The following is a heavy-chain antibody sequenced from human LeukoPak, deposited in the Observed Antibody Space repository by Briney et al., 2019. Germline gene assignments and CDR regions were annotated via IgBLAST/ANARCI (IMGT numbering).Heavy chain of an antibody. CDR3: AKDHYDVLRYFDWLLFDY. D-gene: IGHD3-9*01. CDR2: IRYDGSNK. J-gene: IGHJ4*02. V-gene: IGHV3-30*02. Sequence: GGSLRLSCAASGFTFSSYAMHWVRQAPGKGLEWVAFIRYDGSNKYYADSVKGRFTISRDNSKNTLYLQMNSLRAEDTAVYYCAKDHYDVLRYFDWLLFDYWGQGTLVTVSS. CDR1: GFTFSSYA.